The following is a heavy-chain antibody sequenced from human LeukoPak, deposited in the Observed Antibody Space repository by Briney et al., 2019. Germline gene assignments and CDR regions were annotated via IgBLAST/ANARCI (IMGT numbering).Heavy chain of an antibody. Sequence: GRSLRLSCAASGFTFSSYAMHWVRQAPGKGLEWVAVISYDGSNIYYADSVKGRFTISRDNSKNTLYLQMNSLRAEDTAVYYCAKEIYGSGSYYNSPFDYWGQGTLVTVSS. V-gene: IGHV3-30-3*01. D-gene: IGHD3-10*01. CDR3: AKEIYGSGSYYNSPFDY. J-gene: IGHJ4*02. CDR2: ISYDGSNI. CDR1: GFTFSSYA.